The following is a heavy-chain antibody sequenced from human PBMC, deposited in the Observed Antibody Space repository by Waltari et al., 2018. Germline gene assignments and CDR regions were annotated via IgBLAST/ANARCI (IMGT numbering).Heavy chain of an antibody. V-gene: IGHV4-34*02. J-gene: IGHJ4*02. CDR3: ARGVDY. CDR1: GGSVSDYY. Sequence: QVHLQQWGAGLLKPSETLSLTCAVYGGSVSDYYRTWFRQRPGKGLEWIGEISHSGNTNYNPSLKSRVTISIDTSKNQFSLNLDSVTATDTAIYYCARGVDYWGQGTLVTVSS. CDR2: ISHSGNT.